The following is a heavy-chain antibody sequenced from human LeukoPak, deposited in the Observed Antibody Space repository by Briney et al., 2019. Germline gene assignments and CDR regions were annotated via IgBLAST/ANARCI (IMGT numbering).Heavy chain of an antibody. CDR1: GFTFSSYS. Sequence: GGSLRLSCAASGFTFSSYSMNWVRQAPGKGLEWVSYISSSSSTIYYADSVKGRFTISRDNSKITLYLQMNSLRTEDTAVYYCAKVKGSITSSPDYWGQGTLVTVSS. J-gene: IGHJ4*02. CDR2: ISSSSSTI. V-gene: IGHV3-48*01. CDR3: AKVKGSITSSPDY. D-gene: IGHD2-2*01.